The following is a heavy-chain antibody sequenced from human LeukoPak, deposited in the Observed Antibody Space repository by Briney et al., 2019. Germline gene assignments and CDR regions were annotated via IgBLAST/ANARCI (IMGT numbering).Heavy chain of an antibody. J-gene: IGHJ4*02. CDR3: AKAAYGSESYYDPFDY. CDR1: GFTFSSYG. Sequence: PGGSLRLSCAASGFTFSSYGMSWVRQAPGKGLEWVSVISGSGDRTYYADSVKGRFTIPRDNSKNTLYLQMNSLRAEDTAVYYCAKAAYGSESYYDPFDYWGQGTLVTVSS. D-gene: IGHD3-10*01. V-gene: IGHV3-23*01. CDR2: ISGSGDRT.